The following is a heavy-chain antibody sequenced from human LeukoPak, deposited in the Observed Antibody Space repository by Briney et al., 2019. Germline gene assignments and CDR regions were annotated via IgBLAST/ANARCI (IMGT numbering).Heavy chain of an antibody. CDR3: AGGRRRDGYNHFDY. Sequence: SETLSLTCTVSGGSISSYYWSWIRQPPGKGLEWIGYIYYSGSTNYNPSLKSRVTISVDTSKNQFSLKLSSVTAADTAVYYCAGGRRRDGYNHFDYWGQGTLVTVSS. V-gene: IGHV4-59*08. D-gene: IGHD5-24*01. J-gene: IGHJ4*02. CDR1: GGSISSYY. CDR2: IYYSGST.